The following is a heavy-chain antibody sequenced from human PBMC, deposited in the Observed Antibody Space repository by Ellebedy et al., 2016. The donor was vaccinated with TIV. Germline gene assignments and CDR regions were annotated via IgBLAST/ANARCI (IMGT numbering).Heavy chain of an antibody. Sequence: ASVKVSCKASGGTFSSYAISWVRQAPGQGLEWMGGIIPIFGTANYAQKFQGRITITADESTSTAYMELSSLRSEDTAVYYCARDCSGGSCYSSGFDPWGQGTLVTVSS. D-gene: IGHD2-15*01. V-gene: IGHV1-69*13. J-gene: IGHJ5*02. CDR2: IIPIFGTA. CDR3: ARDCSGGSCYSSGFDP. CDR1: GGTFSSYA.